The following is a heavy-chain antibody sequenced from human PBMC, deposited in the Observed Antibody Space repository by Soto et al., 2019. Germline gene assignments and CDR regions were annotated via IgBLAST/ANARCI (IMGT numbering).Heavy chain of an antibody. J-gene: IGHJ3*01. V-gene: IGHV1-8*01. CDR1: EYTFTSYD. CDR3: ARSADGFDV. Sequence: GASVKVSCKASEYTFTSYDINWVRQATGQGLEWMGWMNPNNDNTGYAQNFQGRVTMTRNTSTSTAYMELSSLRSEDTAVYYCARSADGFDVWGQGTMVTVSS. CDR2: MNPNNDNT.